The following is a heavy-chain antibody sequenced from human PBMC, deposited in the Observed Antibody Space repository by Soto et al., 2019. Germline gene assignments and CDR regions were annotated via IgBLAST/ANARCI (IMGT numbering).Heavy chain of an antibody. Sequence: PSETLSLTCTVSGGSVISGSYYWSWIRQPPGKGLEWIGYIYYSGSTNYNPSLKSRVTISVDTSKNQFSLKLSSVTAADTAVYYCARAFVVVVASAFDPWGQGTLVTVSS. D-gene: IGHD2-15*01. J-gene: IGHJ5*02. CDR1: GGSVISGSYY. V-gene: IGHV4-61*01. CDR2: IYYSGST. CDR3: ARAFVVVVASAFDP.